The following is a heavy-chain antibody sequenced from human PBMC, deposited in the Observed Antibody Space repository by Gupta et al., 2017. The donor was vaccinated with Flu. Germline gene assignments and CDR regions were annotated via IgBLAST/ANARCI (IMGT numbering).Heavy chain of an antibody. CDR1: GFTFRNYN. D-gene: IGHD6-13*01. CDR3: AREELYSSQEKLDV. Sequence: EVQLVESGGGLVKPGGSLRLSCATSGFTFRNYNMDWVRQAPGKGLEWASSISTGSNYIHYADSVKGRFTISRDNAKNALYLQMSSLRADDTAIYYCAREELYSSQEKLDVWGKGTTVTVSS. J-gene: IGHJ6*04. V-gene: IGHV3-21*02. CDR2: ISTGSNYI.